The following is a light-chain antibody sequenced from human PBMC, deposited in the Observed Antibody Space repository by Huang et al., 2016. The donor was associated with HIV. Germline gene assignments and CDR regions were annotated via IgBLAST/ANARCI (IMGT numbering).Light chain of an antibody. CDR2: QVS. CDR1: QSLVHSSDGNTY. CDR3: MQTTRLYT. V-gene: IGKV2-24*01. J-gene: IGKJ2*01. Sequence: EIVMTQTPLSSPVTLGQPASISCRSSQSLVHSSDGNTYLSWLLQRPGQPPRLLIYQVSKRISGVPDRFSGSGAGTTFTLKISRVEADDVGVYYGMQTTRLYTFGQGTKLEI.